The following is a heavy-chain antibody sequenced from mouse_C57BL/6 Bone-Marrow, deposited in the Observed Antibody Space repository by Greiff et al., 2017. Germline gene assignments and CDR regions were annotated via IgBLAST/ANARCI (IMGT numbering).Heavy chain of an antibody. CDR3: ARRRITTVVATDYAMDY. Sequence: VQLQQPGAELVKPGASVKLSCKASGYTFTSYWMHWVKQRPGRGLEWIGRIDPNSGGTKYNEKFKSKATLTVDKPSSTAYMQLSSLTSEDSAVYYCARRRITTVVATDYAMDYWGQGTSVTVSS. CDR1: GYTFTSYW. V-gene: IGHV1-72*01. J-gene: IGHJ4*01. CDR2: IDPNSGGT. D-gene: IGHD1-1*01.